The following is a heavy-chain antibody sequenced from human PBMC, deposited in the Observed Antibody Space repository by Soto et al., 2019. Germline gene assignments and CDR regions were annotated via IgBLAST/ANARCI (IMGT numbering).Heavy chain of an antibody. CDR3: PKFTRGGRGNY. CDR1: VFTFNTYW. D-gene: IGHD3-16*01. Sequence: EVQLVESGGDLVQPGGSLRLSCVASVFTFNTYWMSWVRQAPGKGLEWVANIKEDGSDKYYVDSVKGRFTISRDNAKNLLYLKMNSLGAGDPAMYYFPKFTRGGRGNYWGRGTLVTVPS. CDR2: IKEDGSDK. V-gene: IGHV3-7*01. J-gene: IGHJ4*02.